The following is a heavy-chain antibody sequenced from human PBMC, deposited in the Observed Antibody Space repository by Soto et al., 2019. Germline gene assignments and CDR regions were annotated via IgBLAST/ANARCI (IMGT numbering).Heavy chain of an antibody. CDR2: ISGSGGST. V-gene: IGHV3-23*01. J-gene: IGHJ6*02. CDR3: AKGSGLISMGAYECPSYCYGVDV. D-gene: IGHD5-12*01. Sequence: EVQLLESGGGLVQPGGSLRLSCAASGFTFSSYAMSWVRQAPGKGLEWVSAISGSGGSTYYADSVKGRFTISRDNSKNTLFLQMNSLRAGDTAVYYCAKGSGLISMGAYECPSYCYGVDVWGQGATVTVS. CDR1: GFTFSSYA.